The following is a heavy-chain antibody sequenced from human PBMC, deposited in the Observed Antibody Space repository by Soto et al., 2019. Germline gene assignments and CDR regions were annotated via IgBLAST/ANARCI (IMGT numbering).Heavy chain of an antibody. CDR3: ARGQPDIVVVLLLPPMDV. CDR2: ISYDGSNK. V-gene: IGHV3-30-3*01. J-gene: IGHJ6*02. D-gene: IGHD2-15*01. Sequence: HPGGSLRLSCAASGFTFSSYAMHWVRQAPGKGLEWVAVISYDGSNKYYADSVKGRFTVSRDNSKNTLYLQMNSLRAEDTAVYCCARGQPDIVVVLLLPPMDVWGQGTTVTVSS. CDR1: GFTFSSYA.